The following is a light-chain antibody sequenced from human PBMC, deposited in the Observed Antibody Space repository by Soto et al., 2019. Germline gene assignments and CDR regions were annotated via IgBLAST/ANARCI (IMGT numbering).Light chain of an antibody. CDR1: QSLSSS. Sequence: LTQSPGTLSLSPGERATLFCRASQSLSSSLAWYQQKSGQAPRLIIYGTSRRATGVPVRFSGSGSGTDFTLTISTLEPEDFAIYYCQQYGYSRTFGQGTKVDIK. CDR3: QQYGYSRT. CDR2: GTS. J-gene: IGKJ1*01. V-gene: IGKV3-20*01.